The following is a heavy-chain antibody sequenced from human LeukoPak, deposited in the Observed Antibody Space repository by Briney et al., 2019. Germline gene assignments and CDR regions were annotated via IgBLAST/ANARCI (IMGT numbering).Heavy chain of an antibody. D-gene: IGHD3/OR15-3a*01. V-gene: IGHV1-69*06. CDR3: AREVDSNFDY. CDR1: GGTFSSYA. Sequence: SVKVSCKASGGTFSSYAISWVRQAPGQGLEGIGGIIPIFCTADYAQKFQGRVTITADKSTRTAYMELSSLRPEDAAVYYCAREVDSNFDYWGQGTLVTVSS. J-gene: IGHJ4*02. CDR2: IIPIFCTA.